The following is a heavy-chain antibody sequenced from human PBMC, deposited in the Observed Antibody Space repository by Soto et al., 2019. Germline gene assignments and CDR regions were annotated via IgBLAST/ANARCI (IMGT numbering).Heavy chain of an antibody. CDR3: AKNFETGNPEAFDI. CDR1: GFTFSSYG. J-gene: IGHJ3*02. CDR2: ISGGGSNK. D-gene: IGHD1-1*01. V-gene: IGHV3-33*06. Sequence: GSLRLSCAASGFTFSSYGMHWVRQAPGKGLEWVAAISGGGSNKYYADSVKGRFTISRDNSKNTLYLQMNSLRAEDTAVYYCAKNFETGNPEAFDIWGQGTMVTVSS.